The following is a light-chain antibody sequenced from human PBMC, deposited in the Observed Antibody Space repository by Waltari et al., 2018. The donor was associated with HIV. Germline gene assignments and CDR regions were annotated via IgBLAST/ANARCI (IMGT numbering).Light chain of an antibody. CDR1: QDIHNS. CDR3: QQYSSTPLT. Sequence: DIQMTQSPSSLSASVGDSVTITYRASQDIHNSLAWYQQSPGKAPNLLLYAVSRLEDGVPSRFSGSGSGTHYTLTISSLQPEDFASYYCQQYSSTPLTFGGGTKVESK. J-gene: IGKJ4*01. CDR2: AVS. V-gene: IGKV1-NL1*01.